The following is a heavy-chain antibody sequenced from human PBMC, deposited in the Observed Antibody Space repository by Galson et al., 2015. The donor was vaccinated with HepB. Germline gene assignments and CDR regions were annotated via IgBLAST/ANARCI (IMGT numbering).Heavy chain of an antibody. J-gene: IGHJ4*02. Sequence: SLRLSCAASGFTFSSYGMHWVRQAPGKGLEWVAVIWCDGSNKYYADSVKGRFTISRDNSKNTLYLQMNSLRAEDTAVYYCARDTHSSGWRYIDYWGQGTLVTVSS. CDR3: ARDTHSSGWRYIDY. D-gene: IGHD6-19*01. CDR1: GFTFSSYG. CDR2: IWCDGSNK. V-gene: IGHV3-33*08.